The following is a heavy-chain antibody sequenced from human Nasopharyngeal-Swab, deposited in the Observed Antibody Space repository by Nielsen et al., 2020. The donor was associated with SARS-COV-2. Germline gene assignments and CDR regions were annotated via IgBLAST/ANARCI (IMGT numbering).Heavy chain of an antibody. J-gene: IGHJ5*02. Sequence: GESLKISCVASGFTFSSYAMSWVRQAPGKGLNWVSAISGAGSSTYYADPVKGRFTISRDNYKNTLYLQMNSLRAEDTALYYCVKGGYLHDYINYGDWFDPWGLGTLVTVSS. V-gene: IGHV3-23*01. CDR3: VKGGYLHDYINYGDWFDP. D-gene: IGHD4-11*01. CDR1: GFTFSSYA. CDR2: ISGAGSST.